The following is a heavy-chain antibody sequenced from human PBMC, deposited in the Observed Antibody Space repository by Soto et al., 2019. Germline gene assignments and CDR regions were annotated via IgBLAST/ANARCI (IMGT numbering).Heavy chain of an antibody. CDR2: IIPIFGTA. V-gene: IGHV1-69*06. J-gene: IGHJ4*02. CDR1: GGTFSNYA. Sequence: ASVKVSCKASGGTFSNYAISWVRQAPGQGPEWMGGIIPIFGTANYAQKFQGRVTITADRSRSTAYMEVRSLTSDDTAVYYCARGWETVGATTPFAYWGQGTLLTVSS. CDR3: ARGWETVGATTPFAY. D-gene: IGHD1-26*01.